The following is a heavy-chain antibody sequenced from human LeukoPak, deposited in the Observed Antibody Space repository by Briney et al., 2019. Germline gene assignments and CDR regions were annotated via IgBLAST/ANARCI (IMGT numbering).Heavy chain of an antibody. CDR1: GFTFSSYW. Sequence: GGSLRLSCAASGFTFSSYWMHWVRQAPGKGLVWVSRINSDGSSTSYADSVKGRFTISRDNAKNTLYLQMNSLRAEDTAMYYCARDLYWGLRPVAATPAVDYWGQGTLVTVSS. CDR2: INSDGSST. D-gene: IGHD2-15*01. J-gene: IGHJ4*02. CDR3: ARDLYWGLRPVAATPAVDY. V-gene: IGHV3-74*01.